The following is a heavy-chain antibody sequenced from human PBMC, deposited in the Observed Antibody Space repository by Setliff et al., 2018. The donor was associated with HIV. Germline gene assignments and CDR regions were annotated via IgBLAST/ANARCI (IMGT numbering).Heavy chain of an antibody. V-gene: IGHV3-23*01. CDR1: GFTFSIYA. CDR3: ARADYGDFVEY. D-gene: IGHD4-17*01. CDR2: ISGSGGTT. Sequence: AGGSLRLSCAASGFTFSIYAMSWVRQAPGKGLEWVSAISGSGGTTYFADSVQGRFTISRDNSKNTLYVQMNSLRDEDTAVYYCARADYGDFVEYWGRETLVTVSS. J-gene: IGHJ4*02.